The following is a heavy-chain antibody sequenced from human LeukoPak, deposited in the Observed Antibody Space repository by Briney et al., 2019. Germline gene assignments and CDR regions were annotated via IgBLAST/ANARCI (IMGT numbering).Heavy chain of an antibody. Sequence: GGSLRLSSAASAFTFNSYAINWVRQAPGQGLEWVSTVSITGGTTYHADSVKGRFTISRANSKNTVYLQMNSLRAEDTAVYDCAKGHPTLVDFGDFVFWVQGTLVSVCS. V-gene: IGHV3-23*01. J-gene: IGHJ4*02. D-gene: IGHD3-3*01. CDR3: AKGHPTLVDFGDFVF. CDR2: VSITGGTT. CDR1: AFTFNSYA.